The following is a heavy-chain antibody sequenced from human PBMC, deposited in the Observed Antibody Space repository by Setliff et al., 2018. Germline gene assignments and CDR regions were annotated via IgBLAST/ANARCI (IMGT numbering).Heavy chain of an antibody. CDR1: GFGFTTFG. J-gene: IGHJ4*02. D-gene: IGHD6-19*01. CDR3: VRSSAPQVVLAADFDF. V-gene: IGHV1-18*01. Sequence: ASVKVSCKTSGFGFTTFGFSWVRQAPGQGXXXXXXXXXXXXXXXYPQWLQXXVTMTIDTSATTVYMELQSLRSDDTAVYYCVRSSAPQVVLAADFDFWGQGTPVTVSS. CDR2: XXXXXXXX.